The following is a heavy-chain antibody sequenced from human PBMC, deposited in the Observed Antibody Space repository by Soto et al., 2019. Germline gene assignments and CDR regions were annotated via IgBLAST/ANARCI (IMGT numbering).Heavy chain of an antibody. D-gene: IGHD3-22*01. V-gene: IGHV1-3*01. CDR3: ARGSGYYYWDDY. J-gene: IGHJ4*02. CDR1: GYTFTSYA. CDR2: INAGNGNT. Sequence: ASVKVSCKASGYTFTSYAMHWVRQAPGQRLEWMGWINAGNGNTKYSQKFQGRVTITRDTSASTAYMELSSLRSEDAAVYYCARGSGYYYWDDYWGQGTLVTVSS.